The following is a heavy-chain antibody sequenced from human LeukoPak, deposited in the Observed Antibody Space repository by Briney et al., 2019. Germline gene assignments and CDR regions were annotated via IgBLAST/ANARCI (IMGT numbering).Heavy chain of an antibody. V-gene: IGHV7-4-1*02. CDR1: GYTFTSYA. D-gene: IGHD3-22*01. Sequence: ASVTVSCTASGYTFTSYAMNWVRQAPGQGLEWMGWINTNTGNPTYAQGFTGRFVFSLDTSVSTAYLQISSLKAEDTAVYYCARDYYDSSGYLTTSWGQGTLVTVSS. J-gene: IGHJ4*02. CDR2: INTNTGNP. CDR3: ARDYYDSSGYLTTS.